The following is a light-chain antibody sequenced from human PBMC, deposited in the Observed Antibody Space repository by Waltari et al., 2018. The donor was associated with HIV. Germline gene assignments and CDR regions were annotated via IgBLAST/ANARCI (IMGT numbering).Light chain of an antibody. CDR1: SSDVGGYNL. CDR2: EVS. V-gene: IGLV2-23*02. CDR3: CAYAGSTTYVI. Sequence: QSALTQPASVSGSPGQSIPISCTGTSSDVGGYNLVSLYQQHPGKAPKLMIYEVSKRPSGVSNRFSGSKSGNTASLTISGLQAEDEADYYCCAYAGSTTYVIFGGGTKLTVL. J-gene: IGLJ2*01.